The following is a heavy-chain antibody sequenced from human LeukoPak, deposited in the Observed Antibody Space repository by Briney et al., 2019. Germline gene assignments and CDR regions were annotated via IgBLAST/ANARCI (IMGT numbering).Heavy chain of an antibody. CDR2: IIPIFGTA. Sequence: GASVKVSCKASGGTFSSYAISWVRQAPGQGLEWMGGIIPIFGTANYAQKFQGRVTITADKSTSTAYMELSSLRSEDTAVYYCARDDVGAMGGDYWGQGTLVTVSS. J-gene: IGHJ4*02. V-gene: IGHV1-69*06. D-gene: IGHD5-18*01. CDR1: GGTFSSYA. CDR3: ARDDVGAMGGDY.